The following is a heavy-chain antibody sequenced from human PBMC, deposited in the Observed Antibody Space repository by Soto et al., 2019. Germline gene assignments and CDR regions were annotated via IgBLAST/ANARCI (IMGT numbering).Heavy chain of an antibody. CDR1: GGSISSSSYY. J-gene: IGHJ6*02. D-gene: IGHD6-13*01. V-gene: IGHV4-39*01. Sequence: LSLTCTVSGGSISSSSYYWGWIRQPPGKGLEWIGSIYYSGSTYYNPSLKSRVTISVDTSKNQFSLKLSSVTAADTAVYYCASQQLVHYYYGMDVWGQGTTVTVSS. CDR3: ASQQLVHYYYGMDV. CDR2: IYYSGST.